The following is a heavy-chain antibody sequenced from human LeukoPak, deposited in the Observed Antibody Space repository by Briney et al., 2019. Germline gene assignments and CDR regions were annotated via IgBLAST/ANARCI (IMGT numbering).Heavy chain of an antibody. J-gene: IGHJ5*02. CDR3: ARAKSCSGGSCSPGYWFDP. V-gene: IGHV4-31*03. CDR1: GGSISSGGYY. CDR2: IYYSGST. Sequence: SSQTLSLTCTVSGGSISSGGYYWSWIRQHPGKGLEWIGYIYYSGSTYYNPSLKSRVTISVDTSKNQFSLKLSSVTAADTAVYYCARAKSCSGGSCSPGYWFDPWGQGTLVTVSS. D-gene: IGHD2-15*01.